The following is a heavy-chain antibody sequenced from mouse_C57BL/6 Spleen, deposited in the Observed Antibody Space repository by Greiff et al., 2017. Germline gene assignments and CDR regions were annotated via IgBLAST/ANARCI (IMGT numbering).Heavy chain of an antibody. J-gene: IGHJ1*03. CDR2: ISSGSSTI. D-gene: IGHD1-1*01. CDR1: GFTFSDYG. Sequence: EVKLMESGGGLVKPGGSLKLSCAASGFTFSDYGMHWVRQAPEKGLEWVAYISSGSSTIYYADTVKGRFTISRDNAKNTLFLQMTSLRSEDTAMYYCARPATVVATDWYFDVWGTGTTVTVSS. CDR3: ARPATVVATDWYFDV. V-gene: IGHV5-17*01.